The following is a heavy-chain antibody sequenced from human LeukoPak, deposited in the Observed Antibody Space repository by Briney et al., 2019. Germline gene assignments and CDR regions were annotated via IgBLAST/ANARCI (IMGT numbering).Heavy chain of an antibody. Sequence: SETLSLTCTVSGYSISSSNYYWGWIRQSPGKGLEWIGFIYYSGSTYYNPSLKSRVTISLDTSKNQFSLKLTSVTAADTAVYYCARLTPTSYYYDSSGYYGYWGQGTLVTVSS. CDR3: ARLTPTSYYYDSSGYYGY. V-gene: IGHV4-39*07. CDR1: GYSISSSNYY. J-gene: IGHJ4*02. CDR2: IYYSGST. D-gene: IGHD3-22*01.